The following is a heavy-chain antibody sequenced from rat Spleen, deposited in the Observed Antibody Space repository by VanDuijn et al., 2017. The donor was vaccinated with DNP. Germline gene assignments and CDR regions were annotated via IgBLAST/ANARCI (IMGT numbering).Heavy chain of an antibody. CDR3: ANDRLHGYVPNWFAY. Sequence: EVQLVESGGGLVQPGRSLKLSCAVSGITFSDHNMAWVRQAPKKGLDWVATISYDGSDTHYRDSVKGRHTISRDSAKSTLYLQMDSLRSEDTANYYCANDRLHGYVPNWFAYWGQGTLVTVSS. D-gene: IGHD1-4*01. V-gene: IGHV5S10*01. J-gene: IGHJ3*01. CDR1: GITFSDHN. CDR2: ISYDGSDT.